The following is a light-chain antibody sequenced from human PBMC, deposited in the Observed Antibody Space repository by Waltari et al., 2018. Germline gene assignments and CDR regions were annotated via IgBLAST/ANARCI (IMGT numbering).Light chain of an antibody. J-gene: IGKJ3*01. CDR3: QQRSNSPLT. CDR1: QSVSKY. Sequence: EIVLTQSPATLSLSPGERATLSCRASQSVSKYLAWYQHTPGQGPRLLIYDASNRATGIPARFSGSGSGTDFTLTITSLEPEDFAVYYCQQRSNSPLTFGPGTKVDIK. V-gene: IGKV3-11*01. CDR2: DAS.